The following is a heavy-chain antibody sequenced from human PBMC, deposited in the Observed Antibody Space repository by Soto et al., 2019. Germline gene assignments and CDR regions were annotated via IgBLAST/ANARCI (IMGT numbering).Heavy chain of an antibody. CDR2: ISAYNGNT. D-gene: IGHD2-8*01. J-gene: IGHJ4*02. CDR1: GYTFTSYG. CDR3: ARDGEYCTNGVCYFDY. V-gene: IGHV1-18*04. Sequence: ASVKVSCKASGYTFTSYGISWVRQAPGQGLEWIGWISAYNGNTNYAQRLQGRDTMTTDTSTNTAYVELRSLRSDDTAVYYCARDGEYCTNGVCYFDYWGQGTLATVSS.